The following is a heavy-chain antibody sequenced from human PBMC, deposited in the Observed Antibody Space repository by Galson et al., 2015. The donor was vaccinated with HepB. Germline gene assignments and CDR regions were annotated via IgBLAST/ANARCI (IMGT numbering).Heavy chain of an antibody. CDR3: ARDYASSWYFNHYYGMDV. Sequence: FLRLSCAASGFTFSSYAMHGVRQAPGKGLEWVAVISYDGRNKYYAVSVKGRFTISRDNSKNTLYRQMNSLRAEDTAGYYCARDYASSWYFNHYYGMDVWGQGTTVTVSS. D-gene: IGHD6-13*01. CDR1: GFTFSSYA. CDR2: ISYDGRNK. V-gene: IGHV3-30*04. J-gene: IGHJ6*02.